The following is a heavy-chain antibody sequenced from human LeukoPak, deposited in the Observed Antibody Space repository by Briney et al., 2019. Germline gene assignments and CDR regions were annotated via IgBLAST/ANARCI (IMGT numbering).Heavy chain of an antibody. CDR3: ARGGYYDSSGYYYDY. Sequence: SVKVSCKASGGTFISYAISWVRQAPGQGLEWMGGIIPIFGTAYYAQKFQGRVTITADESTSTAYMELSSLRSEDTAVYYCARGGYYDSSGYYYDYWGQGTLVTVSS. D-gene: IGHD3-22*01. CDR2: IIPIFGTA. CDR1: GGTFISYA. V-gene: IGHV1-69*01. J-gene: IGHJ4*01.